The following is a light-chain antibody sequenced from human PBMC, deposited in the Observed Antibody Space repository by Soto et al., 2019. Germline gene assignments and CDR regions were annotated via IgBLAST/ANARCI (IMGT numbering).Light chain of an antibody. V-gene: IGKV1-9*01. CDR3: QQFNSYPLT. Sequence: DIHLTQSPSLLSASVGDRVTITCRASQGIASSLAWYQQKAGKAPKLLIYAASTLESGVPSRFSGSGPGTEFTLTISSLQPEDFAIYYCQQFNSYPLTFGGGTKVEIK. CDR2: AAS. CDR1: QGIASS. J-gene: IGKJ4*01.